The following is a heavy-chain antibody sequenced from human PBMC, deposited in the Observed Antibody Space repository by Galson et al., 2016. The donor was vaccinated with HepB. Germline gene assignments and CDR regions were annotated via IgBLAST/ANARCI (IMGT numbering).Heavy chain of an antibody. Sequence: ETLSLTCTVSGGSISSTPYYWGWIRQSPGKGLEWIGKIYYTGSTYYNPSVKSRVKISVDMSRNRFSLNLDSVTASDTAVYFRARIRGTYDYLDSWGQGTRSPSP. CDR2: IYYTGST. V-gene: IGHV4-39*01. D-gene: IGHD1-26*01. J-gene: IGHJ4*02. CDR3: ARIRGTYDYLDS. CDR1: GGSISSTPYY.